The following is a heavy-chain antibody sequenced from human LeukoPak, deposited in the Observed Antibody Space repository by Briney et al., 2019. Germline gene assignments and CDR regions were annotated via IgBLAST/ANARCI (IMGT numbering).Heavy chain of an antibody. J-gene: IGHJ4*02. CDR1: GFSVSSNY. CDR3: ARDTLGEGEDANYAVYYFDY. Sequence: GGSLRLSCAASGFSVSSNYMNWVRQAPGKGLEWVSLIYSGGSTDYADSVKGRFTISRDNSKNTLYLQMNSLRADDTAVYYCARDTLGEGEDANYAVYYFDYWGQGTVVTVSS. V-gene: IGHV3-53*01. D-gene: IGHD4/OR15-4a*01. CDR2: IYSGGST.